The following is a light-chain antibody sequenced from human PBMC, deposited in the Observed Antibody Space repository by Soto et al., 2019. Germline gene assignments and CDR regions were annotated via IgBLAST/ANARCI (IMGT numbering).Light chain of an antibody. V-gene: IGLV2-14*03. CDR3: SSYTFTATL. Sequence: QSALTQPASVSGSPGQSITISCTGSSNDVGLYNYVSWYQQHPGKAPKLVISDVTNRPSGVSDRFSGSKSGNTAFLTISGLQAGDEADNSSSSYTFTATLFGKGTKLTFL. CDR1: SNDVGLYNY. CDR2: DVT. J-gene: IGLJ2*01.